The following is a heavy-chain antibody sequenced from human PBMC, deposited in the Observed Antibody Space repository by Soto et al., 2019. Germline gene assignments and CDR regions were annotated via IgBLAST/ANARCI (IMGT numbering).Heavy chain of an antibody. D-gene: IGHD6-13*01. J-gene: IGHJ4*02. CDR1: GYTFTSYG. Sequence: GASVKVSCKASGYTFTSYGISWVRQAPGQGLEWMGWISAYNGNTNYAQKLQGRVTMTTDTSTSTAYMELRSLRSDDTAVYYCARDPGLEMTGHSSSWYFRGTHYYFDYWGQGTLVTVSS. CDR2: ISAYNGNT. CDR3: ARDPGLEMTGHSSSWYFRGTHYYFDY. V-gene: IGHV1-18*01.